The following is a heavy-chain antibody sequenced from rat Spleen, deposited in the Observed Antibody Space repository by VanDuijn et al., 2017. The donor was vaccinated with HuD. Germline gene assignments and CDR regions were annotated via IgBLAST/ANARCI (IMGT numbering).Heavy chain of an antibody. CDR1: GFTFSGYW. CDR2: INTDGDST. Sequence: EVQLVESGGGLVQPGRSLQLSCVASGFTFSGYWMYWLRQAPGKGLEWISSINTDGDSTSYPDSVKGRFTISRDNAKSTLYLQMDSLRSEDTATYYCTTDNIGTGYFDFWGPGTMVTVSS. D-gene: IGHD1-5*01. J-gene: IGHJ1*01. V-gene: IGHV5-58*01. CDR3: TTDNIGTGYFDF.